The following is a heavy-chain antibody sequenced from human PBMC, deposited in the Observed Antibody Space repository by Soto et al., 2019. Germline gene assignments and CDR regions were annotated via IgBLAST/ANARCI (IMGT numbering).Heavy chain of an antibody. J-gene: IGHJ4*02. CDR1: GFTFSSYA. V-gene: IGHV3-23*01. CDR2: IRGSGDST. CDR3: ANSGAGWSDSSGYYVAFDY. Sequence: EVQLLESGGALVQPGGSLRLSCAASGFTFSSYARNWVRKAPGKGLEWVSVIRGSGDSTYYADSVKGRFTISRDNSENTLYLQVNSVRDEGTAVYYCANSGAGWSDSSGYYVAFDYWGQGTLVTVSS. D-gene: IGHD3-22*01.